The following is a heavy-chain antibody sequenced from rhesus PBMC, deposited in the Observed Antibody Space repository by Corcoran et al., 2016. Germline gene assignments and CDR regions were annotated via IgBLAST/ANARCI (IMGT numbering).Heavy chain of an antibody. CDR2: INSGGGST. D-gene: IGHD6-25*01. Sequence: EVQLVETGGGLVQPGGSLRLSCAASGFTFSSSAMQWVRQAPGKGLEWISAINSGGGSTSYAASVKGRFTISRDNTKNTLSLQMNSLRAEDTAVYYCAKDRWRQLGYFDYWGQGVLVTVSS. CDR3: AKDRWRQLGYFDY. CDR1: GFTFSSSA. V-gene: IGHV3-103*01. J-gene: IGHJ4*01.